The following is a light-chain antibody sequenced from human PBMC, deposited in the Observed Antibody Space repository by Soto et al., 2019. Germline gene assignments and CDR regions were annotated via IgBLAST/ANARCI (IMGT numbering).Light chain of an antibody. CDR3: QQFHTYPRT. V-gene: IGKV1-5*03. J-gene: IGKJ1*01. CDR2: KAS. CDR1: QTISSW. Sequence: DIQMTQSPSTLSGSVGDRVTITCRASQTISSWLAWYQQKPGKAPKLLIYKASTLKSGVPSRFSGSGSGTEFTLTISSLQPEDFATYCCQQFHTYPRTFGQGTKVDIK.